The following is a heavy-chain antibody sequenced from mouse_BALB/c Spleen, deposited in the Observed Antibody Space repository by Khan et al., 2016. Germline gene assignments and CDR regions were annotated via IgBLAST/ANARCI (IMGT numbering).Heavy chain of an antibody. V-gene: IGHV2-6-4*01. J-gene: IGHJ3*01. Sequence: QVQLKESGPGLVAPSQSLSITCTVSGFSLSRYSVHWVRQPPGKGLEWLGMIWGGGSTDYNSALKSRLSISKDNSKSQVFLKMNSLQTDDTAMYYCASLYYYGTWFAYWGQGTLVTVSA. D-gene: IGHD1-1*01. CDR1: GFSLSRYS. CDR3: ASLYYYGTWFAY. CDR2: IWGGGST.